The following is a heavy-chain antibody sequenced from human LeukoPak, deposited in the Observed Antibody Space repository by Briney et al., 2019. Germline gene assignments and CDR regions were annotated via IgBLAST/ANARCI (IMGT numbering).Heavy chain of an antibody. D-gene: IGHD3-10*01. CDR1: GFTLSSYE. V-gene: IGHV3-23*01. CDR2: IDYDGGSG. Sequence: GGSLRLSCTVSGFTLSSYEMSWIRQAPGKGLEWVSCIDYDGGSGHYADSVKGRFTISRDNSKNTMYVQMNCKSDEDPAVSCCAKDRGSGTYERGYFDYWGQGMLVTVSS. J-gene: IGHJ4*02. CDR3: AKDRGSGTYERGYFDY.